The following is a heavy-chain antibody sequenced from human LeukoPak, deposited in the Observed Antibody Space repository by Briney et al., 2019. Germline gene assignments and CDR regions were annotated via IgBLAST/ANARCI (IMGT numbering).Heavy chain of an antibody. CDR3: ARHAADIVVVPAAAFDY. D-gene: IGHD2-2*01. CDR1: GYSISSGYY. CDR2: IYHSGST. J-gene: IGHJ4*02. Sequence: KPSETLSLTCAVSGYSISSGYYWGWIRQPPGKGLEWIGSIYHSGSTYYNPSLKSRVTISVDTSKNQFSLKLSSVTAADTAVYYCARHAADIVVVPAAAFDYWGQGTLVTVSS. V-gene: IGHV4-38-2*01.